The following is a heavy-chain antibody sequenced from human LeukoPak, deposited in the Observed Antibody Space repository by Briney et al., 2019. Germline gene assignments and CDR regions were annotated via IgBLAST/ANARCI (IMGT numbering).Heavy chain of an antibody. CDR1: GYTFTSYG. J-gene: IGHJ4*02. V-gene: IGHV1-18*01. CDR2: ISAYNGNT. Sequence: ASVKVSCKASGYTFTSYGISWVRQAPGQGLEWMGWISAYNGNTNYAQKLQGRVTMTTDTSTSTAYMELRSLRSDDTAVYYCARGFRYYYDSSGPLGYWGQGTLVTVSS. CDR3: ARGFRYYYDSSGPLGY. D-gene: IGHD3-22*01.